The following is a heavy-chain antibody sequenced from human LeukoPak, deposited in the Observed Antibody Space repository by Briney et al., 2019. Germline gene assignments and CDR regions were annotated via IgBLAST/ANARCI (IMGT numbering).Heavy chain of an antibody. D-gene: IGHD1-1*01. CDR3: ARDYNYACDN. Sequence: GGSLRLSCAASGFTFSSYSMNWVRQAPGKGLEWISYIGISSGNTKYADSVKGRFTISGDNAKNSLYLQMNNLRVDDTAVYYCARDYNYACDNWGQGTLVTVSS. V-gene: IGHV3-48*04. J-gene: IGHJ4*02. CDR2: IGISSGNT. CDR1: GFTFSSYS.